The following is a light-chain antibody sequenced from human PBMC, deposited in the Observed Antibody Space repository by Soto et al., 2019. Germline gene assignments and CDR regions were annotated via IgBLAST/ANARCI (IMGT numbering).Light chain of an antibody. Sequence: QSVLTQPPSVSGTPGQRVTISCSGSTSNIGSNFVYWYQQLPGTAPKLLIYGNNERPSGVPDRFSVSKSGAAASLAISGLRSEDEADYYCATWDDSPSVSWVFGGGTKLTVL. J-gene: IGLJ3*02. CDR1: TSNIGSNF. V-gene: IGLV1-47*01. CDR2: GNN. CDR3: ATWDDSPSVSWV.